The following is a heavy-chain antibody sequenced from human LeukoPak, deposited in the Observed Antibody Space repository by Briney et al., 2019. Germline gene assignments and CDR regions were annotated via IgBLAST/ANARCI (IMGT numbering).Heavy chain of an antibody. J-gene: IGHJ5*02. CDR1: GFTFSGYE. V-gene: IGHV3-74*01. D-gene: IGHD2-2*01. Sequence: GGSLRLSCAASGFTFSGYEMNWVRQAPGKGLVWVSRILSDGSSTNYADSVKGRFTVSRDNAQNTLYLQMNSLRAEDTAVYYCVRGYCSATSCYFSSSYSWFDPWGQGTLVTVSS. CDR3: VRGYCSATSCYFSSSYSWFDP. CDR2: ILSDGSST.